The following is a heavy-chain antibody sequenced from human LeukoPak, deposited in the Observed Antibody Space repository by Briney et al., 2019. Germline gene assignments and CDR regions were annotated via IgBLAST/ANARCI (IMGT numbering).Heavy chain of an antibody. Sequence: GGSLRLSCAASGFTVSSNYMSWVRQAPGKGLEWVSVIYSGGSTYYADSVKGRFTISRDNSKNTLYLQMNSLRGEDTAVYYCARVKAAAGAFDYWGQGTLVTVSS. D-gene: IGHD6-13*01. V-gene: IGHV3-53*05. CDR3: ARVKAAAGAFDY. J-gene: IGHJ4*02. CDR2: IYSGGST. CDR1: GFTVSSNY.